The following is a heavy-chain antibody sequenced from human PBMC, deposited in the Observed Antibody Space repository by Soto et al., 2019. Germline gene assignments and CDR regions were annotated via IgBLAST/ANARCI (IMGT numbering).Heavy chain of an antibody. CDR2: ISGSGGST. CDR3: AKDRQLFDYSGYGSSTVY. CDR1: GFTFSSYA. V-gene: IGHV3-23*01. D-gene: IGHD5-12*01. J-gene: IGHJ4*02. Sequence: GGSLRLSCAASGFTFSSYAMSWVRQAPGKGLEWVSAISGSGGSTYYADSVKGRFTISRDNSKNTLYLQMNSLRAEDTAVYYCAKDRQLFDYSGYGSSTVYWGQGTVVTVSA.